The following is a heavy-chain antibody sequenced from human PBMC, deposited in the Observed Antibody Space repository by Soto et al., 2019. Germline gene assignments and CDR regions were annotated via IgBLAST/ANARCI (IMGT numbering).Heavy chain of an antibody. J-gene: IGHJ5*02. CDR3: ARDNVVVPAAIGNWFDP. V-gene: IGHV1-18*04. D-gene: IGHD2-2*02. CDR2: ISAYNGNT. Sequence: RASVKVSCKASGYTFTSYGISWVRQAPGQGLEWMGWISAYNGNTNYAQKLQGRVTMTTDTSTSTAYMELRSLRSDDTAVYYCARDNVVVPAAIGNWFDPWGQGTLVTVSS. CDR1: GYTFTSYG.